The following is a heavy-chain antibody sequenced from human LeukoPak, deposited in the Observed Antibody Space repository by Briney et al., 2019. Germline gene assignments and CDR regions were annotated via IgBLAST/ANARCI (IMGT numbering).Heavy chain of an antibody. CDR3: ASDSFDI. Sequence: PGGSLRLSCAASGFIFSSYWMSWVRQAPGKGLEWVANIKQDGSEKYYVDSAKGRFTISRDNAKNSLFLQMNSLRAEDTAVYYCASDSFDIWGEGTMVTVSS. CDR1: GFIFSSYW. V-gene: IGHV3-7*01. CDR2: IKQDGSEK. J-gene: IGHJ3*02.